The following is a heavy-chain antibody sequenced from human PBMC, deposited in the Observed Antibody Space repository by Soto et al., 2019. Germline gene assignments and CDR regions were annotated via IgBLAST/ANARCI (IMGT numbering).Heavy chain of an antibody. CDR1: GFTFGSYA. D-gene: IGHD3-22*01. V-gene: IGHV3-30-3*01. Sequence: RLSCAASGFTFGSYAMHWVRQAPGKGLEWVAVISYDGSNKYYADSVKGRFTISRDNSKNTLCLQMNSLRAEDTAVYYCARDPDSSGYYVFDYWGQGTLVTVSS. CDR3: ARDPDSSGYYVFDY. CDR2: ISYDGSNK. J-gene: IGHJ4*02.